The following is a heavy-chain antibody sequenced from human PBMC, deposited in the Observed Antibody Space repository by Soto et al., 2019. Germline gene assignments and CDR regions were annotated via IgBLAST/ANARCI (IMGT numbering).Heavy chain of an antibody. Sequence: GGSLRLSCAASGFTFSSYAMHWVRQAPGKGLEWVAVISYDGSNKYYADSVKGRFTISRDNSKNTLYLQMNSLRADDTAVYYCARVFVVVVAATRGAFDIWGQGTMVTVSS. CDR3: ARVFVVVVAATRGAFDI. CDR1: GFTFSSYA. V-gene: IGHV3-30*04. D-gene: IGHD2-15*01. J-gene: IGHJ3*02. CDR2: ISYDGSNK.